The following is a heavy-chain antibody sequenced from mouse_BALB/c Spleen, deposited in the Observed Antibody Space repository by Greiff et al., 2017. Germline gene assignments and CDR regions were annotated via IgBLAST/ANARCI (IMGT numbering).Heavy chain of an antibody. D-gene: IGHD1-1*01. V-gene: IGHV3-2*02. J-gene: IGHJ4*01. Sequence: VQLQQSGPGLVKPSQSLSLTCTVTGYSITSDYAWNWIRQFPGNKLEWMGYISYSGSTSYNPSLKSRISITRDTSKNQFFLQLNSVTTEDTATYYCARGSTVVARDAMDYWGQGTSVTVAS. CDR2: ISYSGST. CDR1: GYSITSDYA. CDR3: ARGSTVVARDAMDY.